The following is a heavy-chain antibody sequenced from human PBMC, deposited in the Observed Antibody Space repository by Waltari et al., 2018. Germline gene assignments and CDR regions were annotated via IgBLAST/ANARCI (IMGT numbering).Heavy chain of an antibody. CDR2: IYDSGSA. CDR3: ARWAGYCSRASCHLYFDY. D-gene: IGHD2-2*01. V-gene: IGHV4-61*03. J-gene: IGHJ4*02. CDR1: GDSVTNAHYY. Sequence: QLQLQESGPGLVKPSDTLSLTCIVSGDSVTNAHYYLSWIRQPPGKGLEWIGYIYDSGSADYTPSLKSRLTMSVDTSKNHFSLRLRSVTAADTAVYYCARWAGYCSRASCHLYFDYWGQGTLVTVSA.